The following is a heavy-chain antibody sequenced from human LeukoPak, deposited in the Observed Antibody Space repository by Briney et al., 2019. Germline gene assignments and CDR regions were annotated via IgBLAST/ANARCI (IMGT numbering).Heavy chain of an antibody. CDR3: ARDSVVAGLLPYYYYGMDV. CDR1: GFTFSSYE. Sequence: PGGSLRLSCAASGFTFSSYEMNWVRQAPGKGLEGVSYISSSGNTIYYADSAKSRFTISRDNAKNSLYLQMNSLRAEDTAVYYCARDSVVAGLLPYYYYGMDVWGQGTTVTVSS. D-gene: IGHD2-15*01. V-gene: IGHV3-48*03. J-gene: IGHJ6*02. CDR2: ISSSGNTI.